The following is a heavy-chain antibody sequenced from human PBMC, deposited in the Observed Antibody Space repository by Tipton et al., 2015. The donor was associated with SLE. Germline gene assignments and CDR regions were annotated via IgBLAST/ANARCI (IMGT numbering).Heavy chain of an antibody. J-gene: IGHJ3*02. CDR1: CGSFSGYY. CDR3: SSGAFDI. CDR2: INHSGST. D-gene: IGHD1-14*01. Sequence: TLSLTCAVYCGSFSGYYLSWIRQPPGKGLEWIGEINHSGSTNYNPSLKSRVTISVDTSKNQFSLKLSSVTAADTRRPPRSSGAFDIWGQGTMVTVSS. V-gene: IGHV4-34*01.